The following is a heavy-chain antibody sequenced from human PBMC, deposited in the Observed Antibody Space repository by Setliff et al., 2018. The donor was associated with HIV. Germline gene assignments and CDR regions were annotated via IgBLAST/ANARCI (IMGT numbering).Heavy chain of an antibody. D-gene: IGHD2-15*01. J-gene: IGHJ4*02. CDR3: ARGEVVEGFYFDY. V-gene: IGHV4-34*01. CDR1: GGSFSGDY. CDR2: INHSGST. Sequence: SETLSLTCAVYGGSFSGDYWSWIRQPPGKGLEWIGEINHSGSTNYNPSLKSRVTISVDTSKKQFSLKLSSVTAADTAVYYCARGEVVEGFYFDYWGQGTLVTVSS.